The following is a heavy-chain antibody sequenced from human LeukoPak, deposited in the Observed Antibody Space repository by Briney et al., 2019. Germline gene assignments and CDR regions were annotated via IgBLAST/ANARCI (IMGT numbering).Heavy chain of an antibody. Sequence: SSQTLSLPCTVSGGSISSGGYYWSWIRQHPGKGLEWIGYIYYSGSTYYNPSLKSRVTISVDTSKNQFSLKLSSVTAADTAVYYCARVVQRWYYYYYYGMDVWGQGTTVTVSS. V-gene: IGHV4-30-4*08. J-gene: IGHJ6*02. CDR1: GGSISSGGYY. D-gene: IGHD2-2*01. CDR2: IYYSGST. CDR3: ARVVQRWYYYYYYGMDV.